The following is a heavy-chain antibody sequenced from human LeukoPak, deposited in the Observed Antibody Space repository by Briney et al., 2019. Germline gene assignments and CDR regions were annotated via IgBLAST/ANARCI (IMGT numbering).Heavy chain of an antibody. CDR2: INPNSGGT. J-gene: IGHJ4*02. CDR3: ARVKGRVFGVITTKERYFDY. CDR1: GYTFTGYY. Sequence: ASVKVSCKASGYTFTGYYMHWARQAPGQGLEWMGWINPNSGGTNYAQKFQGRVTMTRDTSISTAYMELSRLRSDDTAVYYCARVKGRVFGVITTKERYFDYWGQGTLVTVSS. V-gene: IGHV1-2*02. D-gene: IGHD3-3*01.